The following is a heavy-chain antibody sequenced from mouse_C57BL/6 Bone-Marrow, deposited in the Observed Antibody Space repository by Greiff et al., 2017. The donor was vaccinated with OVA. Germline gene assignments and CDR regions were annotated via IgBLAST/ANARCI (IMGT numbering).Heavy chain of an antibody. D-gene: IGHD1-1*01. Sequence: QVQLKESGPELVKPGASVKISCKASGYAFSSSWMNWVKQRPGKGLEWIGRIYPGDGDTNYNGKFKGKATLTADKSSSTAYMQLSSLTSEDSAVYFCARRIYYYGSSYGDYWGQGTSVTVSS. CDR3: ARRIYYYGSSYGDY. CDR2: IYPGDGDT. CDR1: GYAFSSSW. J-gene: IGHJ4*01. V-gene: IGHV1-82*01.